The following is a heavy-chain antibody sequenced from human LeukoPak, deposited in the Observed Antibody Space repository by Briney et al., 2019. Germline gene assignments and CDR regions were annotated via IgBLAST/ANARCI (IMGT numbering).Heavy chain of an antibody. J-gene: IGHJ4*02. D-gene: IGHD4-17*01. CDR2: INAGNGNT. CDR1: GYTLTELS. CDR3: ARDLGYGVVFDY. V-gene: IGHV1-3*01. Sequence: ASVKVSCKVSGYTLTELSMHWVRQAPGQRLEWMGWINAGNGNTKYSQKFQGRVTITRDTSASTAYMELSSLRSEDTAVYYCARDLGYGVVFDYWGQGTLVTVSS.